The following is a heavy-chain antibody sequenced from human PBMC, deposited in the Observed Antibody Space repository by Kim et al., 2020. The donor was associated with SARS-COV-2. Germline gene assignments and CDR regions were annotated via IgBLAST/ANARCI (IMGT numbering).Heavy chain of an antibody. Sequence: GGSLRLSCAASGFTFDDYAMHWVRQAPGKGLEWVSGISWNGGSIGYADSVKGRFTISRDNAKNSLYLQMNSLKSEDTALYYCAKDNLIAVVTIYYYGMDVWGQGTMVTVSS. D-gene: IGHD6-19*01. CDR1: GFTFDDYA. CDR3: AKDNLIAVVTIYYYGMDV. CDR2: ISWNGGSI. V-gene: IGHV3-9*01. J-gene: IGHJ6*02.